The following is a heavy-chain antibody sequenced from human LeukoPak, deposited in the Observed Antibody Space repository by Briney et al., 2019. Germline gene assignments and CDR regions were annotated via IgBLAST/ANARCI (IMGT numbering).Heavy chain of an antibody. J-gene: IGHJ5*02. CDR2: ISGSGGTT. CDR3: AKGSTSEA. CDR1: GFTFSSYV. D-gene: IGHD5/OR15-5a*01. V-gene: IGHV3-23*01. Sequence: GGSLRLSCAASGFTFSSYVMNWVSQAPGKGLEWVSAISGSGGTTYYADSVKGRFTISRNNSKNTLYLQMNSLSAEDTAVFYCAKGSTSEAWGQGTLVTVSS.